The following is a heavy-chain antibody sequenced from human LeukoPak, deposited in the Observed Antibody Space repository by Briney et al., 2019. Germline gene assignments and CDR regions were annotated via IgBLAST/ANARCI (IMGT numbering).Heavy chain of an antibody. CDR2: ISSSSSYI. CDR1: GFTFSSYS. CDR3: ARDAYYYDSSGYHDY. D-gene: IGHD3-22*01. J-gene: IGHJ4*02. Sequence: GSLRLSCAASGFTFSSYSMNWVRQAPGKGLEWASSISSSSSYIYYADSVKGRFTISRDNAKNSLYLQMNSLRAEDTAVYYCARDAYYYDSSGYHDYWGQGTLVTVSS. V-gene: IGHV3-21*01.